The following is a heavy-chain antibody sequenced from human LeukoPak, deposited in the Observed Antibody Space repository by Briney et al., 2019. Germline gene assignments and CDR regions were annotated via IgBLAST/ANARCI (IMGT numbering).Heavy chain of an antibody. CDR1: GFSFSAYY. V-gene: IGHV3-11*04. J-gene: IGHJ4*02. CDR2: IYSSGSTI. CDR3: GRDAGPGGRSAACDHGTVYYFYY. Sequence: MSGGSLRLSCAASGFSFSAYYMSWIRQAPGKGLEWVSYIYSSGSTIYYADSVKGRFTIPRDNAKNSLFLQMNSLRAEDTAVYYCGRDAGPGGRSAACDHGTVYYFYYWGEGRLVTVCS. D-gene: IGHD3-10*01.